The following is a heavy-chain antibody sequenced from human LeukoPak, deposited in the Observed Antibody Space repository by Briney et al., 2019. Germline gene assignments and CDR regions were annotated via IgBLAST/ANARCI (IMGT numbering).Heavy chain of an antibody. J-gene: IGHJ4*02. CDR2: ISGGST. CDR1: GFTISTYG. Sequence: GSLRLSCAASGFTISTYGMSWVRQAPGKGLEWVSSISGGSTYYADSVKGRFTISRDNSKNTVSLQMNSLRAEDTAVYYCAKSVYHSGNYWGQGTLVTVSS. V-gene: IGHV3-23*01. CDR3: AKSVYHSGNY. D-gene: IGHD3-10*01.